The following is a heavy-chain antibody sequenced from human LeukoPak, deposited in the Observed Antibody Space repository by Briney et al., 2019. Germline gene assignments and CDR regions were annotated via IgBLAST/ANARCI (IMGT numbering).Heavy chain of an antibody. CDR2: ISSSSSTI. D-gene: IGHD6-13*01. Sequence: PGGSLRLSCAASGFTFSSYSMNWVPQAPGKGLEWVSYISSSSSTIYYADSVKGRFTISRDNAKSTLYLQMNSLRAEDTAVYYCARDSQAVGTDFDYWGQGTLVTVSS. CDR1: GFTFSSYS. V-gene: IGHV3-48*01. J-gene: IGHJ4*02. CDR3: ARDSQAVGTDFDY.